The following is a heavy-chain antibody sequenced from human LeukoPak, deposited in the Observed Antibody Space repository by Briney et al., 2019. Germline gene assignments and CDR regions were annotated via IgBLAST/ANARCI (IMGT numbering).Heavy chain of an antibody. D-gene: IGHD6-13*01. CDR1: GGSISSYY. CDR2: IYYSGST. J-gene: IGHJ4*02. Sequence: SEALSLTCTVSGGSISSYYWSWIRQPPGKGLEWIGYIYYSGSTDYNTSLKSRVTISVDRSKNQFSLKLSSVTAADTAVYYCARDGAQQLVPGYYFDSWGQGTLVTVSS. CDR3: ARDGAQQLVPGYYFDS. V-gene: IGHV4-59*01.